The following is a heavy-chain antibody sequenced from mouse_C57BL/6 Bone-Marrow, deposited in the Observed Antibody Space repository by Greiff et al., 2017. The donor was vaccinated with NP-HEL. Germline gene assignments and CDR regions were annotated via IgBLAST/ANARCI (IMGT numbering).Heavy chain of an antibody. D-gene: IGHD1-1*01. CDR3: TTLDTTVVVNWYFDV. CDR2: IDPENGDT. J-gene: IGHJ1*03. CDR1: GFNIKDDY. Sequence: VQLKESGAELVRPGASVKLSCTASGFNIKDDYMHWVKQRPEQGLEWIGWIDPENGDTEYASKFQGKATITADTSSNTAYLQLSSLTSEDTAVYYCTTLDTTVVVNWYFDVWGTGTTVTVSS. V-gene: IGHV14-4*01.